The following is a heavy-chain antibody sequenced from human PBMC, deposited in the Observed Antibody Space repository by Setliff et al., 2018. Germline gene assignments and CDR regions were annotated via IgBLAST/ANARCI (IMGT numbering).Heavy chain of an antibody. CDR3: ARPFSRREKFLLDY. V-gene: IGHV4-34*12. CDR1: GGSFSGYY. CDR2: IIHSGST. J-gene: IGHJ4*02. Sequence: SETSLTCAVYGGSFSGYYWSWIRQPPGKRLEWIGEIIHSGSTNYNPSLKSRVTISMDTSKNQFSLRVSSVTAADTAVYYCARPFSRREKFLLDYWGQGALVTVSS.